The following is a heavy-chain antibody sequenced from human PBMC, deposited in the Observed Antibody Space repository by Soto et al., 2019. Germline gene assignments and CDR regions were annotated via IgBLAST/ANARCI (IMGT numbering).Heavy chain of an antibody. J-gene: IGHJ6*02. V-gene: IGHV4-59*01. CDR2: IYYSGST. CDR1: GGSISSYY. CDR3: ARVYSSGWLGVDYGMDL. Sequence: PSETLSLTCTVSGGSISSYYWSWIRQPPGKGLEWIGYIYYSGSTNHNPPLKSRVTISVDTSKNQFSLKPSSVTAADTAVYYCARVYSSGWLGVDYGMDLWGQVTTVTVS. D-gene: IGHD6-19*01.